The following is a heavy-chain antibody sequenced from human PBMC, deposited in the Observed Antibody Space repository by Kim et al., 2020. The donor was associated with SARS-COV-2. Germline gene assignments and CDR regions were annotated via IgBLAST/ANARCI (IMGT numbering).Heavy chain of an antibody. CDR3: ARGGDDIVGATTPFDY. D-gene: IGHD1-26*01. J-gene: IGHJ4*02. V-gene: IGHV1-46*01. Sequence: ASVKVSCKASGYTFTSYYMHWVRQAPGQWLEWMGIINPSGGTTSYAQKFQGRVTMTRDTSTSTVYMELSSLRSEDTAVYYCARGGDDIVGATTPFDYWGQGTLVTVSS. CDR2: INPSGGTT. CDR1: GYTFTSYY.